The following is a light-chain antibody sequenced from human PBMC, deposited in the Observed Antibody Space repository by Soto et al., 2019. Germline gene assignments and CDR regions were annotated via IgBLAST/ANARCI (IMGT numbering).Light chain of an antibody. J-gene: IGKJ1*01. Sequence: EIVFTQSPGTLSLSPGQRVTLSCRASESVRTNLAWYPQTPGQAPRLLIYSASRRQTDILVRFSGSGAGAECTLTISSLQSEDFAIDYCQQYNNLTPTFGQGTKVDIK. CDR3: QQYNNLTPT. CDR1: ESVRTN. CDR2: SAS. V-gene: IGKV3-15*01.